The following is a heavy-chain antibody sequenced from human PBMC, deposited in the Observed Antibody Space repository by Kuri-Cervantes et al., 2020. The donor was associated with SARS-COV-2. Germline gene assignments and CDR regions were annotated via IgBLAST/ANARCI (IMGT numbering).Heavy chain of an antibody. CDR3: ARSHTLYGGNSSPWDY. Sequence: ASVKVTCKASGYTFTCYYIHWVRQAPGQGLEWMGWISTYNGNTNYAQILQGRVTMTTDTSTSTAYMELRSLRSFDTAVYYCARSHTLYGGNSSPWDYWGQGTLVTVSS. CDR1: GYTFTCYY. J-gene: IGHJ4*02. D-gene: IGHD4-23*01. CDR2: ISTYNGNT. V-gene: IGHV1-18*04.